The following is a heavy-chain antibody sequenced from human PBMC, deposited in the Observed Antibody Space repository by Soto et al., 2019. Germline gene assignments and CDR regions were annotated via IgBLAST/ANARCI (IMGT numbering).Heavy chain of an antibody. Sequence: GGSLRLSCAASGFTFSSYEMNWVRQAPGKGLEWVSYISSSGSTIYYADSVKGRFTISRDNAKNSLYLQMNSLRAEDTAVYYCARDPTLADTAMVLFYYWGQGTLVTVS. CDR1: GFTFSSYE. D-gene: IGHD5-18*01. J-gene: IGHJ4*02. CDR3: ARDPTLADTAMVLFYY. V-gene: IGHV3-48*03. CDR2: ISSSGSTI.